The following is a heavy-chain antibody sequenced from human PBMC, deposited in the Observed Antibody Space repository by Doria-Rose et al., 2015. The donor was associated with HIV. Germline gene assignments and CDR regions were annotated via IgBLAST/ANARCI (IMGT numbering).Heavy chain of an antibody. V-gene: IGHV2-26*01. CDR3: ARIKSSRWYHKYYFDF. CDR2: MYADDER. Sequence: QVTLKESGPVLVKPTETLTLTCTVSGVSLSSPGMGVSWIRQPPGKALEWLANMYADDERSYKTSLKSRLTISRCTSKSQVVLTMTDMDPVDTATYYCARIKSSRWYHKYYFDFWGQGTRVIVSA. J-gene: IGHJ4*02. D-gene: IGHD6-13*01. CDR1: GVSLSSPGMG.